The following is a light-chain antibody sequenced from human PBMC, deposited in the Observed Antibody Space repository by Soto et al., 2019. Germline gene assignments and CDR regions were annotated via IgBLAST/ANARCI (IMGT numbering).Light chain of an antibody. V-gene: IGLV1-40*01. J-gene: IGLJ2*01. CDR1: SSNIGAGYD. CDR2: GNS. CDR3: QSYDSSLSAVV. Sequence: QSVLTQPPSVSGAPGQMVTISCTGSSSNIGAGYDVHWYQQLPGTAPKLLIYGNSNRPSGVPDRFTGSKSGTSASLAITGLKAEDEADYYCQSYDSSLSAVVFGVGTQLTVL.